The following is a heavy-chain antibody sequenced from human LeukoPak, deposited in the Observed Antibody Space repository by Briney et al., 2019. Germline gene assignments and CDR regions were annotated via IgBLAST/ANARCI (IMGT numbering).Heavy chain of an antibody. CDR1: GFTFSSYS. J-gene: IGHJ5*02. CDR2: ISGSSSSI. CDR3: ARGPGSGRNYNWFDP. V-gene: IGHV3-21*01. D-gene: IGHD3-10*01. Sequence: KPGGSLRLSCAASGFTFSSYSMNWVRQAPGKGLEWVSSISGSSSSIYYADSVKGRFTMSRDNAKNSLYLQMNSLRAEDTAVYYCARGPGSGRNYNWFDPWGQGTLVTVSS.